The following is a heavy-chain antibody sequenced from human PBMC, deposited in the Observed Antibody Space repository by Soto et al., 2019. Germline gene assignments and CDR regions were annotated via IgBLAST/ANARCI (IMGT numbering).Heavy chain of an antibody. CDR3: AKLGVDGYYYDSSGYFNWFDP. V-gene: IGHV3-30*18. D-gene: IGHD3-22*01. CDR2: ISYDGSNK. CDR1: GFTFSSYG. J-gene: IGHJ5*02. Sequence: QVQLVESGGGVVQPGRSLRLSCAASGFTFSSYGMHWVRQAPGKGLEWVAVISYDGSNKYYADSVKGRFTISRDNSKNTLYLQMNSLRAEDTAVYYCAKLGVDGYYYDSSGYFNWFDPWGQGTLVTVSS.